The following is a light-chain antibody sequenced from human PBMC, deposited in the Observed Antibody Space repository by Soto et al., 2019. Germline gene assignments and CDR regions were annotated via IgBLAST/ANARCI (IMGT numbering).Light chain of an antibody. J-gene: IGKJ5*01. V-gene: IGKV1-5*01. CDR3: QQYNNWPPN. CDR1: QRIGTW. CDR2: DAS. Sequence: DIQMPQSPSTLSASVGDGVPITGGASQRIGTWLAWDKQKQGKAPKXXISDASSLETGVPSRFSGSGSGTEVTLTVSSLQSEDIAVYVCQQYNNWPPNFCQGARLEI.